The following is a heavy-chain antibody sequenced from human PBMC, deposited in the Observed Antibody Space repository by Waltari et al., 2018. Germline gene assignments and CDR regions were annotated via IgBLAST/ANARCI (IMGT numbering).Heavy chain of an antibody. V-gene: IGHV1-2*02. CDR3: ARDRWGESHGYGY. Sequence: QVQLVQSGVEVKKPGASVRVSCKASGYTFTVYYLHWIRQAPGQGPEWMGWINPNNGATNYAQKFQDRVTMTRDTSINTAYLEVTSDDTAVYFCARDRWGESHGYGYWGRGTLVTVSS. D-gene: IGHD7-27*01. CDR1: GYTFTVYY. CDR2: INPNNGAT. J-gene: IGHJ4*02.